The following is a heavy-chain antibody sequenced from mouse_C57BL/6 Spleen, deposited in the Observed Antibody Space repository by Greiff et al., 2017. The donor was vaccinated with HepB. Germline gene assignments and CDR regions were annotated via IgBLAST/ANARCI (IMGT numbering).Heavy chain of an antibody. CDR1: GYTFTGYW. Sequence: VQLQQSGAEPMKPGASVKLSCKATGYTFTGYWIEWVKQRPGHGLEWIGEILPGSGSTNYNEKFKSKATFTADTSSNTTYMQLISLTTEDSAIYYCARSSGSLRRGFAYWGQGTLVTVSA. V-gene: IGHV1-9*01. CDR2: ILPGSGST. J-gene: IGHJ3*01. CDR3: ARSSGSLRRGFAY. D-gene: IGHD4-1*02.